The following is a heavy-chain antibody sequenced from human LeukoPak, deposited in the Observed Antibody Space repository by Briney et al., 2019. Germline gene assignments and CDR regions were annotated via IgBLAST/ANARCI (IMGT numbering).Heavy chain of an antibody. Sequence: SETLSLTCTVSGGSISTYYWSWIRQPAGKGLEWIGRVFTSGGTNYNPSLESRVTISVDKSKNQFSLRLSSVTGADTAVYYCARGFSRTGYYYFFDYWGPGTLVTVSS. CDR3: ARGFSRTGYYYFFDY. D-gene: IGHD3/OR15-3a*01. V-gene: IGHV4-4*07. CDR1: GGSISTYY. J-gene: IGHJ4*02. CDR2: VFTSGGT.